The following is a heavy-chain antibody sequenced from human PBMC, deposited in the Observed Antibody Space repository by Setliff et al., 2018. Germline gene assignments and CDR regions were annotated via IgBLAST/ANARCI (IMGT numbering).Heavy chain of an antibody. CDR2: XXXXXXX. Sequence: SETLSLTCSVYGDSINSDYWAWIRQTPGXXXXXXXXXXXXXXXXYNXXXETRVTISLDTSKNEFSLKLNSVTAADTAVYYCARGEGCNDGICLYQFDFWGQGTLVTVS. CDR1: GDSINSDY. J-gene: IGHJ4*02. V-gene: IGHV4-59*01. D-gene: IGHD2-2*01. CDR3: ARGEGCNDGICLYQFDF.